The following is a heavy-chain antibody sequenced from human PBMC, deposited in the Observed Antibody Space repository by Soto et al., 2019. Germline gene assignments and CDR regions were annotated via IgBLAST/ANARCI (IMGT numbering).Heavy chain of an antibody. CDR1: VFAFSSSW. J-gene: IGHJ6*02. V-gene: IGHV3-7*05. D-gene: IGHD2-15*01. CDR3: AREGGGYCSGGSCHYYYYYGMDV. CDR2: IKQDGSEK. Sequence: GGSLRLSCAASVFAFSSSWMSWVRQAPGKGLEGVANIKQDGSEKYYVDSVKGRFTISRDNAKNSLYLQMNSLRAEDTAVYYCAREGGGYCSGGSCHYYYYYGMDVWGQGTTVTVSS.